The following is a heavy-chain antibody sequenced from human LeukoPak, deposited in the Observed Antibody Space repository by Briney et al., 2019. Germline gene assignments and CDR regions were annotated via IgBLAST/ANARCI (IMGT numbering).Heavy chain of an antibody. D-gene: IGHD3-10*02. Sequence: PGGSLRLSCTTSGFTFSSYEMNWVRQAPGKGLEWVSYISSSGSTIYYADTVKGRFTISRDNAKNSLYLQMNSLRAEDTAVYYCAELGITMIGGVWGKGTTVTVSS. CDR1: GFTFSSYE. J-gene: IGHJ6*04. V-gene: IGHV3-48*03. CDR3: AELGITMIGGV. CDR2: ISSSGSTI.